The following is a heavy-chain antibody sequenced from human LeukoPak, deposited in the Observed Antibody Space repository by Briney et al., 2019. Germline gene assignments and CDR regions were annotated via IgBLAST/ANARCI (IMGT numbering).Heavy chain of an antibody. CDR3: ARWGRGYYGSGSYFLLRGNFDY. V-gene: IGHV4-59*12. D-gene: IGHD3-10*01. Sequence: KASETLSLTCTVSGGSISSYYWSWIRQPPGKGLEWIGYIYYSGSTNYNPSLKSRVTISVDTSKNQFSLKLSSVTAADTAVYYCARWGRGYYGSGSYFLLRGNFDYWGQGTLVTVSS. J-gene: IGHJ4*02. CDR2: IYYSGST. CDR1: GGSISSYY.